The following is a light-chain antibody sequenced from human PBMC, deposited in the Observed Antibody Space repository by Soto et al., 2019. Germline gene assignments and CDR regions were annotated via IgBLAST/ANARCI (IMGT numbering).Light chain of an antibody. CDR1: QSISSG. J-gene: IGKJ1*01. CDR2: KAS. CDR3: QQYNSYSRT. V-gene: IGKV1-5*03. Sequence: DIQMTQSPSTLSASVGDRVTITCRASQSISSGLAWYQQKPGKAPKLLIYKASSLESGVPSRFSGSGSGTEFTLTISSLQPDDFATYYCQQYNSYSRTFGQGTKVEMK.